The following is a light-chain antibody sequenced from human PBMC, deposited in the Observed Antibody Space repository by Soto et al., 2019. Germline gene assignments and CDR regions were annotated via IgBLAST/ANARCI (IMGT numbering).Light chain of an antibody. V-gene: IGKV1-5*03. Sequence: DLQRTESRSSVSGAGGDIVTKNRRASQTISSWLAWYQQKPGKAPKLMIYKASTLKSGVPSRFSGSGSGTDYTLTIRSLQPEDIATYYCQHSYSTSVTFSQGTRLEIK. CDR3: QHSYSTSVT. J-gene: IGKJ5*01. CDR1: QTISSW. CDR2: KAS.